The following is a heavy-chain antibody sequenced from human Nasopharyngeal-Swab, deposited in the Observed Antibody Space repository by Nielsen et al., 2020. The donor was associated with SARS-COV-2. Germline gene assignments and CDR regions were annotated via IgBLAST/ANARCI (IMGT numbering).Heavy chain of an antibody. CDR3: AREMAVAGTSSPNRFDP. D-gene: IGHD6-19*01. CDR1: GGSISSYY. V-gene: IGHV4-4*07. CDR2: IYTSGST. J-gene: IGHJ5*02. Sequence: SETLSLTCTVSGGSISSYYWSWIRQPAGKGLEWIGRIYTSGSTNYNPSPKSRVTMSVDTSKNQFSLKLSSVTAADTAGYYCAREMAVAGTSSPNRFDPWGQGTLVTVSS.